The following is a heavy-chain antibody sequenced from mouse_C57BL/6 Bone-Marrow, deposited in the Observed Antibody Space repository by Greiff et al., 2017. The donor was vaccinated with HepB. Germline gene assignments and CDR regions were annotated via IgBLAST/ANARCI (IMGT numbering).Heavy chain of an antibody. CDR3: ARANWDNFDY. Sequence: EVKVVESEGGLVQPGRSMKLSCTASGFTFSDYYMAWVRQVPEKGLEWVANINYDGSSTYYLDSLKSRFIISRDNAKNILYLQMSSLKSEDTATYYCARANWDNFDYWGQGTTLTVSS. J-gene: IGHJ2*01. CDR1: GFTFSDYY. D-gene: IGHD4-1*01. CDR2: INYDGSST. V-gene: IGHV5-16*01.